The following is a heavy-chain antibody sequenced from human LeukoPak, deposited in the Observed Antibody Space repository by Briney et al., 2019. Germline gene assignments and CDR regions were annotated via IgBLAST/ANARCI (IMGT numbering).Heavy chain of an antibody. D-gene: IGHD1-26*01. CDR2: ISYDGSNK. Sequence: PGGSLRLSCAASGFTFSSYAIHCVRQAPGKGLEWVAVISYDGSNKYYADSVKGRFTISRDNSKNTLYLQMNSLRAEDTAVYYCARDGSIVGATTWFDPGGQGTRDTVFS. CDR1: GFTFSSYA. J-gene: IGHJ5*02. V-gene: IGHV3-30-3*01. CDR3: ARDGSIVGATTWFDP.